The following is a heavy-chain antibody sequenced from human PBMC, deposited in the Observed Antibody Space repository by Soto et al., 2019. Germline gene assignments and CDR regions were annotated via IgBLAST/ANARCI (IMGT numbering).Heavy chain of an antibody. V-gene: IGHV4-59*01. D-gene: IGHD3-3*01. CDR1: GGSISGYY. CDR2: IYYSGST. J-gene: IGHJ6*03. CDR3: ARGNFDFWSGYSLDYYYMDV. Sequence: SETLSLTCSVSGGSISGYYWSWIRQPPGKGLEWIGYIYYSGSTNYNPSLKSRVTISVDTSKDQFSLTLSSVTAADTAVYYCARGNFDFWSGYSLDYYYMDVWGKGTSVTVS.